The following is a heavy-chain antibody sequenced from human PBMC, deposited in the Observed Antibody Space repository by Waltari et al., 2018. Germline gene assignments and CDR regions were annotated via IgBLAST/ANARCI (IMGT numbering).Heavy chain of an antibody. J-gene: IGHJ5*02. CDR1: GFTFSSYW. CDR2: IKQDGSEK. D-gene: IGHD3-10*01. CDR3: ARDPTRSNYHRFDP. Sequence: EVQLVESGGGLVQPGGSLRLSCAASGFTFSSYWMSWVRQAPGKGLEWVANIKQDGSEKYYVDSVKGRFTISRDNAKNSLYLQMNSLRAEDTAVYYCARDPTRSNYHRFDPWGQGTLVTVSS. V-gene: IGHV3-7*01.